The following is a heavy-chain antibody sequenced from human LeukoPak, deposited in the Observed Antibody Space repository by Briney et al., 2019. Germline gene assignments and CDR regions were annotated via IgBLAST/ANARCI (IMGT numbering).Heavy chain of an antibody. Sequence: SETLSLTCTGSGGSISSYYWSWIRQPPGKGLEWIGYIYYSGSTNYNPSLKSRVTISVDTSKNQFSLKLSSVTAADTAVYYCASSSGWPRSVDYWGQGTLVTVSS. CDR2: IYYSGST. D-gene: IGHD6-19*01. CDR1: GGSISSYY. V-gene: IGHV4-59*01. J-gene: IGHJ4*02. CDR3: ASSSGWPRSVDY.